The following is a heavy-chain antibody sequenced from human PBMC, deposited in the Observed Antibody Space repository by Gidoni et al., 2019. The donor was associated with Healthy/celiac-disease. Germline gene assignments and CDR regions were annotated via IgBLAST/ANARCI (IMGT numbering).Heavy chain of an antibody. CDR3: ARDSHYYDSSGFDY. CDR2: IIPIFGTA. V-gene: IGHV1-69*01. Sequence: QVQLVQSGAEVKKPGSSVKVSCKASGATFSSYAISWVRQAPGQGLEWMGGIIPIFGTANYAQKFQGRVTITADESTSTAYMELSSLRSEDTAVYYCARDSHYYDSSGFDYWGQGTLVTVSS. D-gene: IGHD3-22*01. CDR1: GATFSSYA. J-gene: IGHJ4*02.